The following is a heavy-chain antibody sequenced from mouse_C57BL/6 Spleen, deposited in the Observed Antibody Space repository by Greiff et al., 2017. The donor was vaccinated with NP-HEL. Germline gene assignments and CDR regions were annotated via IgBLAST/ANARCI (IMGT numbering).Heavy chain of an antibody. CDR2: IYPSDSET. CDR1: GYTFTSYW. Sequence: VQLQQPGAELVRPGSSVKLSCKASGYTFTSYWMDWVKQRPGQGLEWIGNIYPSDSETHYNQKFKDKATLTVDKSSSTAYMQLSSLTSEDSAVYYCARGYGSLYWYFDVWGTGTTVTVSS. D-gene: IGHD1-1*01. J-gene: IGHJ1*03. V-gene: IGHV1-61*01. CDR3: ARGYGSLYWYFDV.